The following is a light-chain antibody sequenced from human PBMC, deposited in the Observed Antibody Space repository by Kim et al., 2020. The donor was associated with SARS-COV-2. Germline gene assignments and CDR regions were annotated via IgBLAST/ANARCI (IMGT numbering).Light chain of an antibody. CDR3: QQYSGYPPT. V-gene: IGKV1-5*01. Sequence: DIQMTQVPFTLSASVGGRVTITCRASEDISNWMAWYQQKPGKAPKVLIKDASTLETGVPSRFSGSGSGTEFTLTINSLQPDDYATYYCQQYSGYPPTFGQGTKLEI. CDR2: DAS. J-gene: IGKJ2*01. CDR1: EDISNW.